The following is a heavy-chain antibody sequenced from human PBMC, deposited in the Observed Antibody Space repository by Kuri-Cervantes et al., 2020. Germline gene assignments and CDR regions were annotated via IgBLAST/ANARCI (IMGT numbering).Heavy chain of an antibody. CDR3: ARARRSIAVAGAIDY. D-gene: IGHD6-19*01. CDR2: IYYSGST. J-gene: IGHJ4*02. V-gene: IGHV4-39*01. CDR1: GGSISSSGYY. Sequence: GSLRLSCTVSGGSISSSGYYWGWIRQPPGKGLEWIGNIYYSGSTYHNPSLKSRITISVDTSKNQFSLKLSSVTAADTAVYYCARARRSIAVAGAIDYWGQGTLVTVSS.